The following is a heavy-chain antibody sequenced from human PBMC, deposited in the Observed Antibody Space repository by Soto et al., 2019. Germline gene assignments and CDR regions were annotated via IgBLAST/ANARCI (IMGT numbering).Heavy chain of an antibody. Sequence: QVQLQESGPGLVKPSQTLSLTCTVSVGSISSGGYYWSWIRQHPGKGLEWIGYIYYSGSTYYNPSLKSRVTISVDTSKNQFSLKLSSVTAADTAVYYCASVDYYGSGTHYYGMDVWGQGTTVTVSS. D-gene: IGHD3-10*01. CDR2: IYYSGST. CDR1: VGSISSGGYY. V-gene: IGHV4-31*03. CDR3: ASVDYYGSGTHYYGMDV. J-gene: IGHJ6*02.